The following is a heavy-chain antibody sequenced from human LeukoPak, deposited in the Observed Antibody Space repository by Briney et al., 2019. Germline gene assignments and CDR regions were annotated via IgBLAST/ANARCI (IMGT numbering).Heavy chain of an antibody. CDR3: ASTKLRFLEWVPHAFDI. J-gene: IGHJ3*02. V-gene: IGHV3-23*01. CDR2: ISGSGGST. CDR1: GFTFSSYA. Sequence: PGGSLRLSCAASGFTFSSYAMSWVRQAPGKGLEWVSAISGSGGSTYYADSVKGRFTISRDNSKNTLYLQMNSLRAEDTAVYYCASTKLRFLEWVPHAFDIWGQGTMVTVSS. D-gene: IGHD3-3*01.